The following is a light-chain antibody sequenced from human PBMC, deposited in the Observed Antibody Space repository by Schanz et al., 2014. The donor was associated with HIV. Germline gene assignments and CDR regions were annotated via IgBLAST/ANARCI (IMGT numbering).Light chain of an antibody. CDR3: SSYGGGDTLL. CDR2: EVK. CDR1: SSDVGAYDR. J-gene: IGLJ3*02. Sequence: QSALTQPPSVSGSPGQSVTISCTGTSSDVGAYDRVSWYQQPPGTAPKLIVYEVKNRPSGVPGRFSGSKSGNTASLTISGLQAEDEADYYCSSYGGGDTLLFGGGTKLTVL. V-gene: IGLV2-18*02.